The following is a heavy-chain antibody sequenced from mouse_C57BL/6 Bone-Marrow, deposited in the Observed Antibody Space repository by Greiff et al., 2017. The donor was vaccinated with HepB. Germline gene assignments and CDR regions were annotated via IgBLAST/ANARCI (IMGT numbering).Heavy chain of an antibody. Sequence: EVKLVESGGGLVQPKGSLKLSCAASGFSFNTYAMNWVRQAPGKGLEWVARIRSKSNNYATYYADSVKDRFTISRDDSESMLYLQMNNLKTEDTAMYYCVRRAWYFDVWGTGTTVTVSS. V-gene: IGHV10-1*01. J-gene: IGHJ1*03. CDR3: VRRAWYFDV. CDR1: GFSFNTYA. CDR2: IRSKSNNYAT.